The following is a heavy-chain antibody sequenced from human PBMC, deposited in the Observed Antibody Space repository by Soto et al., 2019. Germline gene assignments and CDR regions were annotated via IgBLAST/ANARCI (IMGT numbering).Heavy chain of an antibody. CDR1: GGSFSGPY. V-gene: IGHV4-59*11. J-gene: IGHJ4*02. CDR3: ARMERTRIYFFDY. Sequence: QVQLLESGPGLVKPSETLSLTCTVSGGSFSGPYWGWIRQPPGKGLEWIGYIHYSGITNYDPSLRRRVTMSIDMSKNQFSLSLTSVPTADTAIYYCARMERTRIYFFDYWGPGSLVTVSS. CDR2: IHYSGIT. D-gene: IGHD1-26*01.